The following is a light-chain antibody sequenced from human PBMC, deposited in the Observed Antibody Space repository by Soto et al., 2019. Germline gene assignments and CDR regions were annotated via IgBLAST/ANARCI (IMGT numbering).Light chain of an antibody. Sequence: DIVMTQSPDSLAVSLGERATINCKSSQSVLYSSNNTNYLAWYQHKPGQPPKLLIYWASTRESGVPDRFSGSGSGTDFTLTISSLQAEDVAVYHCQQYYSIPRTFGQGTKVEI. CDR3: QQYYSIPRT. J-gene: IGKJ1*01. CDR1: QSVLYSSNNTNY. CDR2: WAS. V-gene: IGKV4-1*01.